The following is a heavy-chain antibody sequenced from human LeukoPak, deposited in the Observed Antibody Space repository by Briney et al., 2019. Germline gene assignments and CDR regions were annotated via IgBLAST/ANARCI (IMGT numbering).Heavy chain of an antibody. V-gene: IGHV6-1*01. CDR1: GDTVSSKRAA. CDR2: TFYRSKWNN. CDR3: ANLRTGTSDVFDI. Sequence: SQTLSLTCAISGDTVSSKRAAWNWIRQSPLRGLEWVGRTFYRSKWNNDYAVSVKGRITIKPDTSKNQFSLQLNSVTPEDTAVYYCANLRTGTSDVFDIWGQGTMVTVSS. J-gene: IGHJ3*02. D-gene: IGHD2-8*02.